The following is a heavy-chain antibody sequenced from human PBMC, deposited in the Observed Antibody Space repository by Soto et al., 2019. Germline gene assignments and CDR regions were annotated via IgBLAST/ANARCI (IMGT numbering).Heavy chain of an antibody. CDR2: IYFAGTT. CDR3: AKGVPGIAVAGTGYFQH. V-gene: IGHV4-59*12. D-gene: IGHD6-19*01. J-gene: IGHJ1*01. CDR1: GGSISPYY. Sequence: SETLSLTCTVSGGSISPYYWSWIRQPPGKGLEWIGYIYFAGTTKYNPSLKSRVTISVDSSKNQFSLKLSSVTAADTAVYYCAKGVPGIAVAGTGYFQHWGQGTLVTVSS.